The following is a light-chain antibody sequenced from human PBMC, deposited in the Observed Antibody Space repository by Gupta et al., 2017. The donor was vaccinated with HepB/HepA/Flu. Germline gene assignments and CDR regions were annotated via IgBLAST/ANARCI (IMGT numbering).Light chain of an antibody. Sequence: DSQMNQSPSTLAASIGDRVTSTCRASQSSSSWLAWYQQRPGKAPKLLIFRASNLHSGVPARFSGSGSGTEFTLTISSLQPDDFATYYCQQYNTYPYTFGQGTKVEIK. CDR3: QQYNTYPYT. V-gene: IGKV1-5*03. J-gene: IGKJ2*01. CDR2: RAS. CDR1: QSSSSW.